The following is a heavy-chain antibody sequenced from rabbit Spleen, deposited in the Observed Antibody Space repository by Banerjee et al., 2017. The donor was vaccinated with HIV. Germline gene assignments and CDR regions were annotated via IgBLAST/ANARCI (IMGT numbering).Heavy chain of an antibody. CDR3: ARGSAAMTMVITGYYLNL. CDR2: IVAGGSGST. Sequence: QSLEESGGDLVKPGASLTLTCTASGFSFSSGYYMCWVRQAPGKGLEWIACIVAGGSGSTYYASWAKGRFSISKTSSTTVTLQMTSLTAADTATYFCARGSAAMTMVITGYYLNLWGQGTLVTVS. V-gene: IGHV1S40*01. J-gene: IGHJ4*01. CDR1: GFSFSSGYY. D-gene: IGHD2-1*01.